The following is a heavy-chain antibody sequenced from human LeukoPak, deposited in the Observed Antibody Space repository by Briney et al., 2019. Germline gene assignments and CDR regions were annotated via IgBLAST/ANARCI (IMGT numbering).Heavy chain of an antibody. J-gene: IGHJ3*02. Sequence: ASVKVSCKASGYTFTSYGISWVRQAPGQGLEWMGWISAYNGNTNYAQKRQGRVTMTTDTSTSTAYMELRSLRSDDTAVYYCASSIDSDYYDSSGLVDALDIWGQGTMVTVSS. V-gene: IGHV1-18*01. D-gene: IGHD3-22*01. CDR3: ASSIDSDYYDSSGLVDALDI. CDR1: GYTFTSYG. CDR2: ISAYNGNT.